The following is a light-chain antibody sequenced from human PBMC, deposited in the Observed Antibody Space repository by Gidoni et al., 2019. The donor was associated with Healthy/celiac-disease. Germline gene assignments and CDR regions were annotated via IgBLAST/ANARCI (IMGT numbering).Light chain of an antibody. CDR3: QQYNSYSMYT. Sequence: DIQMTQSPSTLSASVGDRVTITCPASQSISSWLAWYQQKPGKATKLLIYDASSLESWVPSRFSGSGSGTEFTLTISSLQPDDFATYYCQQYNSYSMYTFGQGTKLEIK. CDR1: QSISSW. J-gene: IGKJ2*01. V-gene: IGKV1-5*01. CDR2: DAS.